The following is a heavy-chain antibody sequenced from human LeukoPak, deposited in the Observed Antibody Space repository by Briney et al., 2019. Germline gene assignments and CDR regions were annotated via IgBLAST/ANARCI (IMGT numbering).Heavy chain of an antibody. D-gene: IGHD5-12*01. CDR3: TKGAGWLIDY. CDR1: GGSVSPSF. J-gene: IGHJ4*02. V-gene: IGHV4-59*02. Sequence: PSETLSLTCTFSGGSVSPSFWSWIRQPPGKGLEWIGYIHNDGSTKYNPSLKGRVTISEDTSKNRFSLNMNSVTAEDTAVYYCTKGAGWLIDYWGRGTLVTVSS. CDR2: IHNDGST.